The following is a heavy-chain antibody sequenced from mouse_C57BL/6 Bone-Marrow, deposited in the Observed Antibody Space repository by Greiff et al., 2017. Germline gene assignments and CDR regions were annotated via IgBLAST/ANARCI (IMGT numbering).Heavy chain of an antibody. CDR1: GYTFTSYR. CDR3: AGSRYYAMDY. J-gene: IGHJ4*01. CDR2: IDPSDSYT. V-gene: IGHV1-50*01. Sequence: QVQLQQPGAELVKPGASVKLSCKASGYTFTSYRMQWVKPRPGQGLEWIGEIDPSDSYTNYNQQFKGKATLTVDTSSSTAYMQLSSLTSEDSAVYYCAGSRYYAMDYWGQGTSVTVSS.